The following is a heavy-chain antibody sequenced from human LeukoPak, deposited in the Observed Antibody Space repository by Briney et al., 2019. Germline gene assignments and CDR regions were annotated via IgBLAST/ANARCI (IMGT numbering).Heavy chain of an antibody. CDR2: IWYGGSNK. CDR3: AKEPLGYCTNGVCPRGYFDL. Sequence: GGSLRLSCAASGFTFSSYGMHWVRQAPGKGLEWVAVIWYGGSNKYYADSVKGRFTISRDNSKNTLYLQMNSLRAEDTAVYYCAKEPLGYCTNGVCPRGYFDLWGRGTLDTVSS. D-gene: IGHD2-8*01. V-gene: IGHV3-30*02. CDR1: GFTFSSYG. J-gene: IGHJ2*01.